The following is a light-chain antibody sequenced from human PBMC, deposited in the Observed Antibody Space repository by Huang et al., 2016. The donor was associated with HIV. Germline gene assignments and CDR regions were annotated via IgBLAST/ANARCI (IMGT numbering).Light chain of an antibody. CDR2: GAS. CDR1: QSVSSN. J-gene: IGKJ1*01. V-gene: IGKV3-15*01. Sequence: EIVMTQSPATLSVSPGERATLSCRASQSVSSNLAWYQQKPGQAPSLLIYGASTRATGIPARFSGSGAGTEFTLIISSLQSEDFAVYYCQQYNNWWTFGQGTKVEIK. CDR3: QQYNNWWT.